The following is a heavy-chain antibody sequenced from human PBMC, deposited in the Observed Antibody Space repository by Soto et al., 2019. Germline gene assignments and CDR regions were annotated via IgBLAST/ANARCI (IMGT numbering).Heavy chain of an antibody. CDR2: VYFDGRT. CDR3: ASSAAAAGTWRPLSGYYYYMDV. Sequence: SVTKSVTCTVAGGNIITYCWNWIRKTTGKALEWLGYVYFDGRTNYNPSLKSRVTISVDTSKNQFSLKLSSVTAADTAVYYCASSAAAAGTWRPLSGYYYYMDVWGKGTTVTVSS. J-gene: IGHJ6*03. CDR1: GGNIITYC. V-gene: IGHV4-59*01. D-gene: IGHD6-13*01.